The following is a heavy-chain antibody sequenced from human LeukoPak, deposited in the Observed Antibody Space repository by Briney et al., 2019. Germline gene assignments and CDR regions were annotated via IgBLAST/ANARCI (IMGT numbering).Heavy chain of an antibody. D-gene: IGHD3-9*01. CDR1: GFSLSTSGVG. Sequence: SGPTLVNPTQTLTLTCTFSGFSLSTSGVGVGWIRQPPGKALEWLALIYWDDDKRYSPSLKSRLTITKDTSRNQVVLTMTNMDPVDTGTYYCAHRSNIILTPCKGFDPWGQGTQVTVSS. V-gene: IGHV2-5*02. CDR3: AHRSNIILTPCKGFDP. J-gene: IGHJ5*02. CDR2: IYWDDDK.